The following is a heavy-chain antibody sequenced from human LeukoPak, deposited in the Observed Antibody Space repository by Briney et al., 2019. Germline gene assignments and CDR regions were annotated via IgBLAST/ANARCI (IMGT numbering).Heavy chain of an antibody. CDR1: GGSISSYY. D-gene: IGHD2-15*01. Sequence: PSETLSLTCTVSGGSISSYYWSWIRQPPGKGLEWIGYIYYSGSTNYNPSLKSRVTISVDTSKNQFSLKLSSVTAADTAVYYCVRDGRYCSGGSCYGRENAFDIWGQGTMVTVSS. V-gene: IGHV4-59*01. CDR2: IYYSGST. CDR3: VRDGRYCSGGSCYGRENAFDI. J-gene: IGHJ3*02.